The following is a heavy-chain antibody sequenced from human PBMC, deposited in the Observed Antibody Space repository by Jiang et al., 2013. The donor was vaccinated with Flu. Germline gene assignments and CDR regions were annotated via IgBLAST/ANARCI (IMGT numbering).Heavy chain of an antibody. Sequence: EWMGRIIPILGIANYAQKFQGRVTITADKSTSTAYMELSSLRSEDTAVYYCARVKDWGQGTLVTVSS. V-gene: IGHV1-69*04. CDR2: IIPILGIA. J-gene: IGHJ4*02. CDR3: ARVKD.